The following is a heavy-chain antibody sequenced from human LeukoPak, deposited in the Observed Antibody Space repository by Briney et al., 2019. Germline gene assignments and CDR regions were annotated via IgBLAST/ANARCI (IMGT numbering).Heavy chain of an antibody. V-gene: IGHV3-30*18. CDR3: AKDHTTMGLSGY. D-gene: IGHD3-16*02. J-gene: IGHJ4*02. CDR1: GFTFSTYG. CDR2: ISSDGSNK. Sequence: GRSLRLSCAASGFTFSTYGMHWVRRAPGTGLEWVAVISSDGSNKYYADSVKGRFTISRDNSKDTLYLQMNSLRAEDTAVYYCAKDHTTMGLSGYWGQGTLVTVSS.